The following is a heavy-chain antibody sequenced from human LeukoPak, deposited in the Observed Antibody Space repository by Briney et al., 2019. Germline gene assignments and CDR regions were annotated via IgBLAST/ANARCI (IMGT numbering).Heavy chain of an antibody. CDR3: AKGYCSGGSCYYFDY. CDR1: GFTFDDYA. V-gene: IGHV3-43*02. Sequence: GGSLRLSCAASGFTFDDYAMRWVRQAPGKGLEWVSLITGDGGSTYYADSMKGRFTISRENSKNSLYLQMNRLRTEDTALYYCAKGYCSGGSCYYFDYWGQGTLVTVSS. D-gene: IGHD2-15*01. CDR2: ITGDGGST. J-gene: IGHJ4*02.